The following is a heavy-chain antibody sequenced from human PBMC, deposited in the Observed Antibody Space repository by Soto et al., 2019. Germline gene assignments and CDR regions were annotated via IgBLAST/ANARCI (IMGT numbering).Heavy chain of an antibody. J-gene: IGHJ4*02. CDR1: GYTFTSYG. V-gene: IGHV1-18*01. Sequence: ASVKVSCKASGYTFTSYGISWVRQAPGQGLEWMGWISAYNGNTNYAQKLQGRVTMTTDTSTSTAYMELRSLRSDDTAVYYCARAPYYYGSGAPLGYFDYWGQGTLVTVSS. CDR3: ARAPYYYGSGAPLGYFDY. CDR2: ISAYNGNT. D-gene: IGHD3-10*01.